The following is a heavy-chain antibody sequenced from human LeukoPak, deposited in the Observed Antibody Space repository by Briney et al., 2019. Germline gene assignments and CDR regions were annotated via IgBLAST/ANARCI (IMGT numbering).Heavy chain of an antibody. CDR1: GGTFSSYA. CDR2: IIPILGIA. D-gene: IGHD2-21*02. Sequence: SVKVSCKASGGTFSSYAISWVRQAPGQGLEWMGRIIPILGIANYAQKFQGRVTITADKSTSTAYMELSSLRSEDTAVYYCARTLAYRGGDCYSGGYYFDYWGQGTLVTVSS. J-gene: IGHJ4*02. V-gene: IGHV1-69*04. CDR3: ARTLAYRGGDCYSGGYYFDY.